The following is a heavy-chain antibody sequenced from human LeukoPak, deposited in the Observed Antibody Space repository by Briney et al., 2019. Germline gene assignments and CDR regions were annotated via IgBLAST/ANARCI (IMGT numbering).Heavy chain of an antibody. V-gene: IGHV4-4*07. D-gene: IGHD3-16*01. J-gene: IGHJ6*03. CDR1: GGSISGNYY. CDR2: IYARGNT. Sequence: PSETLSLTCTVSGGSISGNYYWSWIRQPAGKGLEWIGRIYARGNTNYNPSLKSRVTISVDTSKNQFSLKLSSVTAADTAMYYCAREKIGTGTVLGKDYYYMDVWGKGTSVTVSS. CDR3: AREKIGTGTVLGKDYYYMDV.